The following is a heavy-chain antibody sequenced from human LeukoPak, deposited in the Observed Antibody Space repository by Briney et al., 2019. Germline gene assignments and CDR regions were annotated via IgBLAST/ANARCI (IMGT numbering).Heavy chain of an antibody. CDR3: TKAVEEYSFVRYSDN. D-gene: IGHD5-12*01. V-gene: IGHV3-23*01. J-gene: IGHJ4*02. CDR2: INRDGTT. Sequence: GGSLRLSCAASGFTFSSYAMSWVRQTPGKGPEWVSGINRDGTTFYADSVKGRFIISRDSLKNTLDLQMSSLRAEDTAVYFCTKAVEEYSFVRYSDNWGPGTLVTVSS. CDR1: GFTFSSYA.